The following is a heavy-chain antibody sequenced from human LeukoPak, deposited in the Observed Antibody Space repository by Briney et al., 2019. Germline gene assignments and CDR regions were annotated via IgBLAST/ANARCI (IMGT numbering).Heavy chain of an antibody. V-gene: IGHV1-8*01. Sequence: ASVKVSCKASGYTFTSYDINWVQQATGQGLEWMGWMNPNSGNTGYAQKFQGRVTMTRNTSISTAYMELSSLRSEDTAVYYCARSNSVPSLLWFGEPRYGMDVWGQGTTVTVSS. J-gene: IGHJ6*02. CDR1: GYTFTSYD. CDR3: ARSNSVPSLLWFGEPRYGMDV. D-gene: IGHD3-10*01. CDR2: MNPNSGNT.